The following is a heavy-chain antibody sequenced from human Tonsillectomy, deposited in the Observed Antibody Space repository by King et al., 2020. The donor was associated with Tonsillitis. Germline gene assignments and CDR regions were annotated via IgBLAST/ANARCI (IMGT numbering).Heavy chain of an antibody. CDR3: ARVSGGNYYYYYGMDV. J-gene: IGHJ6*02. D-gene: IGHD4-23*01. Sequence: VQLVESGGGVVQPGRSLRLSCAASGFTFSSYAMHWVRQAPGKGLEWVAVISYDGSDKYYADSVKGRFTISRDNSKNTLYLQMNSLRAEDTTVYYCARVSGGNYYYYYGMDVWGQGTTVTVSS. CDR1: GFTFSSYA. V-gene: IGHV3-30-3*01. CDR2: ISYDGSDK.